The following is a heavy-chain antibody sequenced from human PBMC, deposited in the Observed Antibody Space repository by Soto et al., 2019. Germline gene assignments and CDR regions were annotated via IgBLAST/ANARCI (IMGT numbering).Heavy chain of an antibody. Sequence: NPSETLSLTCAVYGGSLSGYYWSWIRQPPGKSLEWIGEFNHSGDTNYNPSLKSRVTISVDTSKNQLFLNLSSATAADTAMYYCARHHVRGRTIAGAAEFWGQGXLVTVYS. CDR2: FNHSGDT. J-gene: IGHJ4*02. D-gene: IGHD1-26*01. CDR1: GGSLSGYY. V-gene: IGHV4-34*01. CDR3: ARHHVRGRTIAGAAEF.